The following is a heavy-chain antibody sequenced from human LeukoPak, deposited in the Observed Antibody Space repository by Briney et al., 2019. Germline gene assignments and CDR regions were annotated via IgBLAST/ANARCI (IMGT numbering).Heavy chain of an antibody. Sequence: GGSLRLSCVASGFTFSSYWMHWVRQDPRKGLVWVSRINGDGRNINYADSVRGRFTISRDNAKNTLYLQMNSLRAEDTAVYYCAKLGVNYYMDVWGKGTTVTVSS. D-gene: IGHD3-16*01. J-gene: IGHJ6*03. V-gene: IGHV3-74*01. CDR2: INGDGRNI. CDR1: GFTFSSYW. CDR3: AKLGVNYYMDV.